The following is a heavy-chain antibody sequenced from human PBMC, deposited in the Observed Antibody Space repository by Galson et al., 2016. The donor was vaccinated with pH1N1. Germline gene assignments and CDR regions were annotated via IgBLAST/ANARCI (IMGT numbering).Heavy chain of an antibody. Sequence: SLRLSCAASGFTFSSYAMSWVRQAPGKGLEWVSAISGGGGSTSYADSVKGRFTISRDHSKTTLYLQMNSLKAEDTALYYCAKHVSSGFSYTRRFDYWGQGALVTVSS. V-gene: IGHV3-23*01. CDR2: ISGGGGST. D-gene: IGHD3-22*01. CDR3: AKHVSSGFSYTRRFDY. J-gene: IGHJ4*02. CDR1: GFTFSSYA.